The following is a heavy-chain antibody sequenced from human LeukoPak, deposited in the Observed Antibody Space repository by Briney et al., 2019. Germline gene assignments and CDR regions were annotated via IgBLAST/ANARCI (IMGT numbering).Heavy chain of an antibody. J-gene: IGHJ6*02. V-gene: IGHV4-34*01. D-gene: IGHD3-9*01. CDR2: INHSGST. Sequence: SETLSLTCAVSGGSFSGYYWSWIRQPPGKGLEWIGEINHSGSTNYNPSLKSRVAISVDTSKNQFSLMLSSVTDADTAVYYCARAPLVIILTGYYPPIYGMDVWGQGTTVTVS. CDR1: GGSFSGYY. CDR3: ARAPLVIILTGYYPPIYGMDV.